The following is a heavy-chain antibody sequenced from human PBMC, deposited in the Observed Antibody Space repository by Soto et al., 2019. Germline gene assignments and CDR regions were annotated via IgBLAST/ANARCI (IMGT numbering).Heavy chain of an antibody. D-gene: IGHD6-13*01. CDR2: ISDSGSSI. V-gene: IGHV3-11*01. CDR1: GFTFKNYY. J-gene: IGHJ4*02. Sequence: QVQLVESGGGLVKPGGSLRLSCAASGFTFKNYYMTWIRQAPGKGLEWVSYISDSGSSIYYADSVKGRFTISRDNAKNSLLLEMNSLRGEDTAVYFCAREYSSMLDLGGQGTLVTVSS. CDR3: AREYSSMLDL.